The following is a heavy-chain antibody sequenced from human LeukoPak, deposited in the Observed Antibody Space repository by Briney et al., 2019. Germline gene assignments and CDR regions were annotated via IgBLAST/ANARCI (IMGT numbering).Heavy chain of an antibody. CDR1: GFTFRTYA. CDR3: AKLSYGIVGPSSVADH. Sequence: GPLRLSCAASGFTFRTYAMSWVRQAPGKGLEWVSGITASGLGTYYADSVKGRFTISRDNSKNTLYLQMNSLRADDTAVYCCAKLSYGIVGPSSVADHWGQGTLVTVSS. CDR2: ITASGLGT. V-gene: IGHV3-23*01. D-gene: IGHD1-26*01. J-gene: IGHJ4*02.